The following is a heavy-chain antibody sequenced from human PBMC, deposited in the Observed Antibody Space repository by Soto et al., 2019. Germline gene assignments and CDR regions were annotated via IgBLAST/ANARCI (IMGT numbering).Heavy chain of an antibody. CDR1: GFTFSSYA. J-gene: IGHJ6*02. CDR3: AREEVAVAGQYYYYGMDV. Sequence: PGGSLRLSCAASGFTFSSYAMHWVRQAPGKGLEWVAVISYDGSNKYYADSVKGRFTISRDNSKNTLYLQMNSLRAEDTAVYYCAREEVAVAGQYYYYGMDVWGQGTTVTVSS. CDR2: ISYDGSNK. V-gene: IGHV3-30-3*01. D-gene: IGHD6-19*01.